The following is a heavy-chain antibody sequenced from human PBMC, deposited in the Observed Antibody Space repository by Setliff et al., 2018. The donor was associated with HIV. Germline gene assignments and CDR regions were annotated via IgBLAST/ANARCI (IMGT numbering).Heavy chain of an antibody. CDR2: IIPIFGTA. CDR1: GGTFSSYA. J-gene: IGHJ4*02. Sequence: ASVKVSCKASGGTFSSYAISWVRQAPGQGLEWMGGIIPIFGTANYAQKFQGRVTITADESTSTAYMELSSLRSEDTAVYYCARESFWGGYSPGGFDYWGQGTLVTVSS. D-gene: IGHD3-3*01. CDR3: ARESFWGGYSPGGFDY. V-gene: IGHV1-69*13.